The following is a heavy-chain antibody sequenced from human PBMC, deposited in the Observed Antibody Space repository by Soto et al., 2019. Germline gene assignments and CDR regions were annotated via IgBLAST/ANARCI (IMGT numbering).Heavy chain of an antibody. J-gene: IGHJ5*02. CDR1: GGSISSSSYY. D-gene: IGHD6-19*01. CDR2: IYYSGST. Sequence: ETLSLTCTVSGGSISSSSYYWGWIRQPPGKGLEWIGSIYYSGSTYYNPSLKSRVTISVDTSKNQFSLKLSSVTAADTAVYYCARLYSSGWPYNWFDPWGQGTLVTVS. V-gene: IGHV4-39*01. CDR3: ARLYSSGWPYNWFDP.